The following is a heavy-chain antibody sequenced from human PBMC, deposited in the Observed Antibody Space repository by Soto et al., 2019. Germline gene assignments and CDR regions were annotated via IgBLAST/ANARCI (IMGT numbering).Heavy chain of an antibody. Sequence: QVQLVESGGGVVQPGRSLRLSCAASGFTFSSYAMRWVRQAPGKGLEWVAVISYDGSNKYYADSVKGRFTISRDNSKNTLYLQMNSLRAEDTAVYYCASEQAGGGSSSGVYYYYGMDVWGQGTTVTVSS. J-gene: IGHJ6*02. CDR3: ASEQAGGGSSSGVYYYYGMDV. D-gene: IGHD6-6*01. V-gene: IGHV3-30-3*01. CDR2: ISYDGSNK. CDR1: GFTFSSYA.